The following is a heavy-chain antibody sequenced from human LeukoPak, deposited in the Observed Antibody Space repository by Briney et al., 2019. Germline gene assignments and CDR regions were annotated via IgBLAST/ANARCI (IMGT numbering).Heavy chain of an antibody. CDR2: ISYSGST. Sequence: SETLSLTCTVSGGSISSSYWSWIRQPPGKGLECIGYISYSGSTNYNPSLKSRVTISVDTSKNQFSLKLTSVTAADTAVYYCARGAGWSLRWFDPWGQGTLVTVSS. V-gene: IGHV4-59*01. CDR1: GGSISSSY. D-gene: IGHD6-19*01. CDR3: ARGAGWSLRWFDP. J-gene: IGHJ5*02.